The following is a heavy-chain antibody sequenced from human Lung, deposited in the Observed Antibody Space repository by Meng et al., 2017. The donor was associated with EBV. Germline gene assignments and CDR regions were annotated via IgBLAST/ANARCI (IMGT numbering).Heavy chain of an antibody. CDR3: AKDGPHNFDP. CDR2: ISFDGTNE. D-gene: IGHD1-1*01. J-gene: IGHJ5*02. Sequence: QVHLVESGGGGVWPGMSLRLACAPSGFTFNDYGIHWVRQAPGKGLGWVAVISFDGTNEYYADSVKGRFTISRDDSKNTSSLQMGALRAEDTAVYYCAKDGPHNFDPWGAGNLVTVSS. V-gene: IGHV3-30*18. CDR1: GFTFNDYG.